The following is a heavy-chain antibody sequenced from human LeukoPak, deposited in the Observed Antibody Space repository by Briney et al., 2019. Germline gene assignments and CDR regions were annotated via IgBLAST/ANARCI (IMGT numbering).Heavy chain of an antibody. J-gene: IGHJ4*02. Sequence: PSETLSLTCTVSGGSISSYYWSWIRQPAGKGLEWIGRIYTSGSPKYNPSLMSRVTISEDKSRNQFSLKPSSVTAAYSAVYYCARDPGNSYSDYWGQGTLVTVSS. CDR1: GGSISSYY. D-gene: IGHD4-23*01. CDR3: ARDPGNSYSDY. V-gene: IGHV4-4*07. CDR2: IYTSGSP.